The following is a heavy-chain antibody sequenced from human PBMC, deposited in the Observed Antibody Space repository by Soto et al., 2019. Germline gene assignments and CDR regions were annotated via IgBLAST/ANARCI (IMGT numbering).Heavy chain of an antibody. J-gene: IGHJ4*02. Sequence: SETLSLNCAFSGGSIRSGNWWIWVRQSPRKGLEWIGEISHSGNTNHNPSLKSRVTISIDKSKNQFSLKLTSVTAADTAVYYCASHRGNTYGPYDYWGQGTLVTVS. CDR2: ISHSGNT. CDR3: ASHRGNTYGPYDY. CDR1: GGSIRSGNW. D-gene: IGHD5-18*01. V-gene: IGHV4-4*02.